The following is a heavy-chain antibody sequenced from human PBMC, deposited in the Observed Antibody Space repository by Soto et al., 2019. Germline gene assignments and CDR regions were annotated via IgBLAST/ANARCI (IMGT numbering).Heavy chain of an antibody. J-gene: IGHJ4*02. D-gene: IGHD5-12*01. V-gene: IGHV4-30-2*02. CDR2: VYQTKFA. CDR1: GGSVTSGGHS. Sequence: PSETLSLTCVVSGGSVTSGGHSWSWIRQAPGKGLEWVGSVYQTKFAYYNPSLKSRVFISVDTSMNQFSLKLTSVTAADTALYFCARDSLALFDSWGQGTLVTVSS. CDR3: ARDSLALFDS.